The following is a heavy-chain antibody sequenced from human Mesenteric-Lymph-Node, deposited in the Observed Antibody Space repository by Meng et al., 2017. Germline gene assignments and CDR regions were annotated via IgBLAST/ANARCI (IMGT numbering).Heavy chain of an antibody. D-gene: IGHD6-19*01. Sequence: ASVKVSCKASGYSFATYGISWVRQAPGQGLEWMGWISAYNGNTNYAQKLQGRVTMTTDTSTSTAYMELRSLRSDDTAVYYCAREPPPYSSGWPFDYWGQGTLVTVSS. CDR2: ISAYNGNT. J-gene: IGHJ4*02. V-gene: IGHV1-18*01. CDR1: GYSFATYG. CDR3: AREPPPYSSGWPFDY.